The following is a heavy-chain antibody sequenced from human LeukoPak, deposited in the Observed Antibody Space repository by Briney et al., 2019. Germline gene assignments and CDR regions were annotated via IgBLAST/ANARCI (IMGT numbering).Heavy chain of an antibody. Sequence: GGSLRLSCAASGFTFSSYAMSWVRQAPGKGLEWVSAISGSGGSTYYADSVKGRFTISRDNSKNTAYLQMNSLKTEDTAVYYCTRGLGFGSGSYSTHDYWGQGTLVTVSS. J-gene: IGHJ4*02. CDR3: TRGLGFGSGSYSTHDY. CDR1: GFTFSSYA. V-gene: IGHV3-23*01. D-gene: IGHD3-10*01. CDR2: ISGSGGST.